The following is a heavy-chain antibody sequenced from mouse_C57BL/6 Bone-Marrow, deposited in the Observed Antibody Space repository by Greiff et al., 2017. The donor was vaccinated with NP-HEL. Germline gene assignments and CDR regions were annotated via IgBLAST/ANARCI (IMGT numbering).Heavy chain of an antibody. CDR2: INYDGSST. Sequence: EVKVVESEGGLVQPGSSMKLSCTASGFTFSDYYMAWVRQVPEKGLEWVANINYDGSSTYYLDSLKSRFIISRDNAKNILYLQMSSLKSEDTATYYCARRAQATGAMDYWGQGTSVTVSS. V-gene: IGHV5-16*01. J-gene: IGHJ4*01. CDR3: ARRAQATGAMDY. CDR1: GFTFSDYY. D-gene: IGHD3-2*02.